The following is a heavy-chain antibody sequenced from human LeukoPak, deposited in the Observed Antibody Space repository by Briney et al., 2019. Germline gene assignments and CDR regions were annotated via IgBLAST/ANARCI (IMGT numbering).Heavy chain of an antibody. V-gene: IGHV3-30*04. CDR1: GFTFSSYA. D-gene: IGHD3-22*01. CDR3: ARDLETYAYDSSGYF. Sequence: PGGSLRLSCAASGFTFSSYAMHWVRQAPGKGLEWVAVISYDGSNKYYADSVKGRFTISRDNSKNTLYLQMNSLRAEDTAVYYCARDLETYAYDSSGYFWGQGTQVTVSS. CDR2: ISYDGSNK. J-gene: IGHJ4*02.